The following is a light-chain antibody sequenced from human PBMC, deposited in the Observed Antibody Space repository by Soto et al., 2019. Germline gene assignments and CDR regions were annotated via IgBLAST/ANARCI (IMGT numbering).Light chain of an antibody. CDR2: EVS. CDR1: SSDVGGYNY. J-gene: IGLJ2*01. CDR3: SSYAGSNFVV. V-gene: IGLV2-8*01. Sequence: QSALTQPPSASGSPGQSVTISCTGTSSDVGGYNYVSWYQQHPGKAPKFMIYEVSKRPSGVPDRFSGSKSGNTASLTVSGPQAEDEADYYCSSYAGSNFVVFGGGTKLTVL.